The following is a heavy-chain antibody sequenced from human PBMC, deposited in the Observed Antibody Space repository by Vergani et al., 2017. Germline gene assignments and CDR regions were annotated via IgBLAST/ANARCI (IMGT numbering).Heavy chain of an antibody. J-gene: IGHJ4*02. Sequence: QVQLQESGPGLVKPPGTLSLTSAVSGDSTSSNNCWTWVRQPPGKGLEWIGEICHTEDTKYSPSPKSRVTGSVDESRNLFSLRLNSVTAADTAVYYCASDRRFRGSYFHLGLWGQGALVNVSS. D-gene: IGHD1-26*01. V-gene: IGHV4-4*03. CDR1: GDSTSSNNC. CDR3: ASDRRFRGSYFHLGL. CDR2: ICHTEDT.